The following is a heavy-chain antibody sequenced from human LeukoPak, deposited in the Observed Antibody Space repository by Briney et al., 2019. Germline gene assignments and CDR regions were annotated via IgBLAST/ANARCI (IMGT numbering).Heavy chain of an antibody. V-gene: IGHV1-18*01. CDR2: ISAYNGNT. CDR3: ARDRIVLRYFDWLSGRPFYFDY. CDR1: GYTFTSYG. Sequence: ASVKVSCKASGYTFTSYGISWVRQAPGQGLEWMGWISAYNGNTNYAQKLQGRVTMTTDTSTSTAYMELRSLRSDDTAVCYCARDRIVLRYFDWLSGRPFYFDYWGQGTLVTVSS. J-gene: IGHJ4*02. D-gene: IGHD3-9*01.